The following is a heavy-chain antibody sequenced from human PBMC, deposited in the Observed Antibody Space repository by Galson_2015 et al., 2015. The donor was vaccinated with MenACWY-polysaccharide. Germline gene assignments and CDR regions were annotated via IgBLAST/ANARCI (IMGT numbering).Heavy chain of an antibody. V-gene: IGHV3-23*01. CDR1: GFTFSSYA. Sequence: SLRLSCAASGFTFSSYAMSWVRQAPGKGLEWVSAISGSGGSTYYADSVKGRFTISRDNSKNTLYLQMNSLRAEDTAVYYCAKGGAYCSSTSCYNPPSYMDVWGKGTTVTVSS. J-gene: IGHJ6*03. CDR2: ISGSGGST. D-gene: IGHD2-2*02. CDR3: AKGGAYCSSTSCYNPPSYMDV.